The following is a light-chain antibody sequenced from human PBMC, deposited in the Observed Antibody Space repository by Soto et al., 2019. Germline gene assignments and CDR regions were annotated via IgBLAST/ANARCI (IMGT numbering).Light chain of an antibody. V-gene: IGLV1-44*01. J-gene: IGLJ3*02. CDR2: SNN. CDR1: SSNIGSKT. CDR3: AAWDDSLNGAV. Sequence: QAVVTQPPSASGAPGQRVTISCSRSSSNIGSKTVNWYQQLPGTAPKLLIYSNNQRPSGVPDRFSGSKSGTSASLAISGLQSEDEADYYCAAWDDSLNGAVFGGGTQLTVL.